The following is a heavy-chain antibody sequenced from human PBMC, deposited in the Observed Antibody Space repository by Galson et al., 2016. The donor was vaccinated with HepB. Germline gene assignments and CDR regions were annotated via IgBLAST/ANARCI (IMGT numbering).Heavy chain of an antibody. J-gene: IGHJ3*02. V-gene: IGHV4-34*01. CDR1: NGSFSDYY. CDR3: AKGQRVRGIIIEDAFDI. CDR2: IHHGGST. Sequence: SETLSLTCSVYNGSFSDYYWSWIRQPPGKGLEWIGEIHHGGSTNYNPSLKSRVTISLDTSKNHFSLKLSSVTAADTAVYYCAKGQRVRGIIIEDAFDIWGQGTLVIVSS. D-gene: IGHD3-10*01.